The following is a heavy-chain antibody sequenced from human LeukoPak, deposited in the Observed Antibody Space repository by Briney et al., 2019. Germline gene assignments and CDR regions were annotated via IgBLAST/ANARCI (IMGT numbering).Heavy chain of an antibody. CDR1: GYTFTGYY. CDR3: AREGAHYYYYYMDV. Sequence: GASVKVSCKASGYTFTGYYMHWVRQAPGQGLEWMGWINPNSGGTNYAQKFQGRVTMTRDTSISTAYVELSRLRSDDTAVYYCAREGAHYYYYYMDVWGKGTTVTVSS. V-gene: IGHV1-2*02. D-gene: IGHD3-16*01. CDR2: INPNSGGT. J-gene: IGHJ6*03.